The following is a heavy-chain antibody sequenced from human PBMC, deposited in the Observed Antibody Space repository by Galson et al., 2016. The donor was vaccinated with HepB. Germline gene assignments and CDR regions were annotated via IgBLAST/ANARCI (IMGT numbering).Heavy chain of an antibody. J-gene: IGHJ6*02. CDR2: ISYSGIT. D-gene: IGHD1-26*01. Sequence: ETLSLTCIVSGDSLSNDINYWSWIRQPPGKGLEWIGSISYSGITYYNPSLKSRVTISLDTSKNQFSLKLSSVTAADTAMYYCARNAPRAFGGKYYYYGMDVWGQGTTVTVSS. V-gene: IGHV4-39*01. CDR1: GDSLSNDINY. CDR3: ARNAPRAFGGKYYYYGMDV.